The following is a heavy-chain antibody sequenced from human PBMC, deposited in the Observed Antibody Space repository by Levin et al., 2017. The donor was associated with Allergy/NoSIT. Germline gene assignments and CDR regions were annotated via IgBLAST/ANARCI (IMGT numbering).Heavy chain of an antibody. CDR3: ARVNDYADY. V-gene: IGHV3-21*01. D-gene: IGHD4-17*01. CDR1: GFTFTSYS. CDR2: ISSSSTYI. J-gene: IGHJ4*02. Sequence: GESLKISCAASGFTFTSYSMNWVRQAPGKGLEWVSSISSSSTYIYYADSVKGRFTISRDNAKNSLYLQMDTLRAEDTAVYYCARVNDYADYWGQGTLVTVSS.